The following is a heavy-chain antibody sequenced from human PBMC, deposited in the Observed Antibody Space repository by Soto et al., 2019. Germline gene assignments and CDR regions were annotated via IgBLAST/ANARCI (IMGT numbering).Heavy chain of an antibody. CDR2: IIPILGIA. D-gene: IGHD2-15*01. J-gene: IGHJ4*02. CDR1: GGTFSSYT. CDR3: ARSQEGYCSGGSCYSLDY. Sequence: QVQLVQSGAEVKKPGSSVKVSCKASGGTFSSYTISWVRQAPGQGLEWMGRIIPILGIANYEQKFQGRVTITADKSTSTAYMELSSLRSEDTAVYYCARSQEGYCSGGSCYSLDYWGQGTLVTVSS. V-gene: IGHV1-69*02.